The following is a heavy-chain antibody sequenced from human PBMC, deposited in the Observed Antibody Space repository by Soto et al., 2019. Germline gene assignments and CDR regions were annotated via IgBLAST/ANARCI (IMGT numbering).Heavy chain of an antibody. Sequence: QVQLQESGPGLVKPSETLSLTCTVSGGSVSSGSYYWSWIRQPPGKGLEWIGYIYYSGSTNYNPSLKSRVTISVDTSKNQFSLKLSSVTSADTAVYYCARVGASSKYSSDWFDPWGQGTLVTVSS. CDR3: ARVGASSKYSSDWFDP. V-gene: IGHV4-61*01. J-gene: IGHJ5*02. CDR2: IYYSGST. D-gene: IGHD6-25*01. CDR1: GGSVSSGSYY.